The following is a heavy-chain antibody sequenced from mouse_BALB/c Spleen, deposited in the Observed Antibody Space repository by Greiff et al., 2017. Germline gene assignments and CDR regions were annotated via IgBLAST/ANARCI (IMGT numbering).Heavy chain of an antibody. CDR2: IDPANGNT. CDR1: GFNIKDTY. D-gene: IGHD2-4*01. V-gene: IGHV14-3*02. J-gene: IGHJ4*01. CDR3: ARSDMISAMDY. Sequence: EVQLQQSGAELVKPGASVKLSCTASGFNIKDTYMHWVKQRPEQGLEWIGRIDPANGNTKYDPKFQGKATITADTSSNTAYLQLSSLTSEDTAVYYCARSDMISAMDYWGQGTSVTVSS.